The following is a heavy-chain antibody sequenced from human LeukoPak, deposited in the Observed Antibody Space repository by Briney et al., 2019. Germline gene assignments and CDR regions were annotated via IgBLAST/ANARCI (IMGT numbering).Heavy chain of an antibody. V-gene: IGHV4-30-4*01. J-gene: IGHJ4*02. Sequence: SQTLSLTCTVSGGSISSGAYYWSWIRQPPRKGLEWIGHIYYSGSTYYNPSLQSRVSLSVDTSKSQFSLILNSVTAADTAVYYCARGDSSSWSFKIWGQGSLVTVSS. D-gene: IGHD6-13*01. CDR3: ARGDSSSWSFKI. CDR2: IYYSGST. CDR1: GGSISSGAYY.